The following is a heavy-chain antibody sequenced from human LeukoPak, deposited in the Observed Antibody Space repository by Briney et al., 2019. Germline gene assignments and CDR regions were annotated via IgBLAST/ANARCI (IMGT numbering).Heavy chain of an antibody. Sequence: ASVKVSCKASGYTFTGYYMHWVRQAPGQGLEWMGWINPNSGGTNYAQKFQGRVTMTRDMSISTAYMELSRLRSDDTAVYYCARVSVGAKAPNDAFDIWGQGTMVTVSS. D-gene: IGHD1-26*01. V-gene: IGHV1-2*02. CDR2: INPNSGGT. J-gene: IGHJ3*02. CDR3: ARVSVGAKAPNDAFDI. CDR1: GYTFTGYY.